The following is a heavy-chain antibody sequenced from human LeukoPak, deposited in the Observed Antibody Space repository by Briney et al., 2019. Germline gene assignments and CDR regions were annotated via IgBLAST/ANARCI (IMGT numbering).Heavy chain of an antibody. CDR3: ARVYYDILTGYPGDWFDP. CDR1: GGTFSSYA. D-gene: IGHD3-9*01. V-gene: IGHV1-69*05. Sequence: SVKVSCKASGGTFSSYAISWLRQAPGQGLEWMGRIIPIFGTANYAQKFQGRVTITTNESTSTAYIELSSLRSEDTAVYYCARVYYDILTGYPGDWFDPWGQGTLVTVSS. CDR2: IIPIFGTA. J-gene: IGHJ5*02.